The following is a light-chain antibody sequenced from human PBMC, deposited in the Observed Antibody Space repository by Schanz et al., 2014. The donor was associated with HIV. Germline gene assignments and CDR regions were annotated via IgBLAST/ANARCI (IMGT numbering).Light chain of an antibody. J-gene: IGKJ4*01. CDR3: QQRDNWPLT. CDR2: GAS. CDR1: QSVSSSY. V-gene: IGKV3D-20*02. Sequence: EIVLTQSPGTLSLSPGERVTLSCRASQSVSSSYLAWYQQKPGQAPRLLIYGASSRATGIPGRFSGSGSGTDFTLTISRLEPEDFAVYYCQQRDNWPLTFGGGTKVEIK.